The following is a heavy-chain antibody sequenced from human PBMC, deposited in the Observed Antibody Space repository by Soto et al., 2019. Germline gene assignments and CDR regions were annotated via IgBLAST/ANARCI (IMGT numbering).Heavy chain of an antibody. CDR3: ARQNRRTSPTSSKNWFDP. CDR1: GGSISSYY. CDR2: IYYSGST. V-gene: IGHV4-59*08. Sequence: SETLSLTCTVSGGSISSYYWSWIRQPPGKGLEWIGYIYYSGSTNYNPSLKSRVTISVDTSKNQFSLKLSSVTAADTAVYYCARQNRRTSPTSSKNWFDPWGQGTLVTVSS. D-gene: IGHD2-2*01. J-gene: IGHJ5*02.